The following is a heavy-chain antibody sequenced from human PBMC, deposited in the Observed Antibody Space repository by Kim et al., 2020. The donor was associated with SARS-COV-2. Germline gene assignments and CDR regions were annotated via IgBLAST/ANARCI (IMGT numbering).Heavy chain of an antibody. Sequence: KYNPSLKWRVALSVDTSKNQFSLRLGSVTAADTAMYYCASSRDDYNYGMDVWGHGTTVTVSS. CDR3: ASSRDDYNYGMDV. J-gene: IGHJ6*02. V-gene: IGHV4-4*06.